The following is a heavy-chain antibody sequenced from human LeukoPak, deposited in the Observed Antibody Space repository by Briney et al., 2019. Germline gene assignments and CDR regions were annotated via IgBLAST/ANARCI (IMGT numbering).Heavy chain of an antibody. D-gene: IGHD5-12*01. CDR2: IYYSGST. V-gene: IGHV4-59*01. J-gene: IGHJ4*02. Sequence: SETLSLTCTVSGGSISSYYWSWIRQPPGKGLEWIGYIYYSGSTNYNPSIKRRVPISVDTSKTQFSLKLSSVTAADTAVYSCARSNSGYDYWGQGTLVTVSS. CDR1: GGSISSYY. CDR3: ARSNSGYDY.